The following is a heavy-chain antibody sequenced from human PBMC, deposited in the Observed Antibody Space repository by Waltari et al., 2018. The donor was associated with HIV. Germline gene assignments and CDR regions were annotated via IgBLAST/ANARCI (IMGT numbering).Heavy chain of an antibody. CDR3: TTARTFPDNIGFVDR. CDR1: GVSLGGAA. D-gene: IGHD5-18*01. CDR2: SRSRVHNEAT. J-gene: IGHJ5*02. Sequence: EQSGEGLVQPGGSLNMSGVGSGVSLGGAAMHWDREDSGNGQEYVGRSRSRVHNEATAYAESMGDRLTNSRDDLKITAHMQMNTLKPEDAAGYYCTTARTFPDNIGFVDRWGQGALVTVSS. V-gene: IGHV3-73*01.